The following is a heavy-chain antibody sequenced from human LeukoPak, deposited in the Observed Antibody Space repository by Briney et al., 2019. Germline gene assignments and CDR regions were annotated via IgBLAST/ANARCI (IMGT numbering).Heavy chain of an antibody. CDR3: ARAQSSPSAFDY. Sequence: PSETLSLTCTVSGGXISSYYWTWIRQPPGRGLEWIGYIHSSGSTNHNPSLKSRVTISVDSSKNQFSLKLNSVTAAETAVYYCARAQSSPSAFDYWGQGTLVTVSS. J-gene: IGHJ4*02. CDR2: IHSSGST. V-gene: IGHV4-59*01. CDR1: GGXISSYY. D-gene: IGHD1-26*01.